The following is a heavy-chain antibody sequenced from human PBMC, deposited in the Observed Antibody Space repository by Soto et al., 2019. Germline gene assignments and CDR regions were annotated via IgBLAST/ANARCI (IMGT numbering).Heavy chain of an antibody. Sequence: ELLPLPGIRAGGCISSYYWTGIGQPPGKGLEWIGYIYYSGSTNYNPSLKSRVTISVDTSKNQFSLNPSSVTAADTAVYYCARGPIYGSGSYHWFEPWGQGTLVTVSS. V-gene: IGHV4-59*01. CDR1: GGCISSYY. D-gene: IGHD3-10*01. J-gene: IGHJ5*02. CDR3: ARGPIYGSGSYHWFEP. CDR2: IYYSGST.